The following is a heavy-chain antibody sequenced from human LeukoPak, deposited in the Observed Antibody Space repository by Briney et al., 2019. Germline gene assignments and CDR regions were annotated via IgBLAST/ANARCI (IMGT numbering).Heavy chain of an antibody. V-gene: IGHV1-2*02. Sequence: ASVKVSCKASGYTFTGYYMHWVRQAPGQGLEWMGWINPNSGGTNYAQKFQGRVTMTRDTSISTAYMELSRLRSDDTAVYYCARAGFGVSYNWSDPWGQGTLVTVSS. D-gene: IGHD3-10*01. J-gene: IGHJ5*02. CDR1: GYTFTGYY. CDR3: ARAGFGVSYNWSDP. CDR2: INPNSGGT.